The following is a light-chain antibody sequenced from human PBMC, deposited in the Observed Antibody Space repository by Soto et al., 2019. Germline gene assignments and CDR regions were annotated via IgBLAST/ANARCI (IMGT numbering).Light chain of an antibody. CDR2: GAS. J-gene: IGKJ1*01. CDR1: QSVISNF. CDR3: QQYGSSPRT. Sequence: EIVSAQSPGTLSLSPGERATLSCRASQSVISNFLAWYQQKPGQAPWLLIWGASNRAGGVPDRFSGSGSGTDFTLTISRLEPEDFAVYYCQQYGSSPRTFGQGTKVDIK. V-gene: IGKV3-20*01.